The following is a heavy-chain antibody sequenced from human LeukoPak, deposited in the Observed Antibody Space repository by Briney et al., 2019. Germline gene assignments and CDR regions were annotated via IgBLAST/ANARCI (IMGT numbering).Heavy chain of an antibody. CDR3: ARDGGSDQYYFDN. D-gene: IGHD6-19*01. CDR2: ISHSGNT. Sequence: NSSGTLSLTCGVSGASISRPYWWNWVRQPPGKGLEWIAEISHSGNTHYNPSLKSRVIISIDKSKNQVFLKLNSVTAADTAIYYCARDGGSDQYYFDNWGQGTLVTVSS. V-gene: IGHV4-4*02. J-gene: IGHJ4*02. CDR1: GASISRPYW.